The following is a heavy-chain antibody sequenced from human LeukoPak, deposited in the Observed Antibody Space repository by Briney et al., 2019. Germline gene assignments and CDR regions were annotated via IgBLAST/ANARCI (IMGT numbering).Heavy chain of an antibody. J-gene: IGHJ4*02. D-gene: IGHD4-23*01. V-gene: IGHV4-4*02. Sequence: PSETLSLTCIVSDGSIRGSFWWRWVRQPPGKGLEWIGEVNHSGSTNYNPSLNSRVTISVDKSKNQFSLNLTSVTAADTAVYYCAREDGGSTKDFGRFIWGQGTLVTVSS. CDR3: AREDGGSTKDFGRFI. CDR1: DGSIRGSFW. CDR2: VNHSGST.